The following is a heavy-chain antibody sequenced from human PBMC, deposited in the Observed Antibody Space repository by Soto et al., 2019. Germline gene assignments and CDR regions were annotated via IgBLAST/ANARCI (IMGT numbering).Heavy chain of an antibody. D-gene: IGHD6-13*01. Sequence: QVQLQESGPGLVKPSETLSLTCTVSGGSISSYYWSWIRQPPGKGLEWIGYIYYSGSTNYNPSLKSRVTISVDTSKNQFSLKLSSVTAADTAVYYCARGRQQLVVGGIDYWGQGTLVTVSS. CDR1: GGSISSYY. CDR3: ARGRQQLVVGGIDY. V-gene: IGHV4-59*01. J-gene: IGHJ4*02. CDR2: IYYSGST.